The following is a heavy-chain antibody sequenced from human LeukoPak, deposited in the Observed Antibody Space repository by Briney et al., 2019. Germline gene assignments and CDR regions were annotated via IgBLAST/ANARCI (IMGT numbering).Heavy chain of an antibody. CDR2: IYHSGST. CDR1: GGSISSGSYY. Sequence: PSETLSLTCTVSGGSISSGSYYWGWIRQPPGKGLEWIGSIYHSGSTYYNPSLKSRVTISVDTSKNQFSLKLSSVTAADTAVYYCARVEIEMATIDYWGQGTLVTVSS. J-gene: IGHJ4*02. D-gene: IGHD5-24*01. CDR3: ARVEIEMATIDY. V-gene: IGHV4-39*07.